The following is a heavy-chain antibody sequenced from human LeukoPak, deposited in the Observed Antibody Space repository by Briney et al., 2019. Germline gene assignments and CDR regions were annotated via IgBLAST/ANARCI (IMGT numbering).Heavy chain of an antibody. V-gene: IGHV3-66*02. J-gene: IGHJ4*02. CDR2: IYSGGST. D-gene: IGHD1-7*01. CDR3: AREKLRSYYFDY. Sequence: GGSLRLSCAASGSTVSSNYMSWVRQAPGKGLEWVSVIYSGGSTYYADSVKGRFTISRDNSKNTLYLQMNSLRAEDTAVYYCAREKLRSYYFDYWGQGTLVTVSS. CDR1: GSTVSSNY.